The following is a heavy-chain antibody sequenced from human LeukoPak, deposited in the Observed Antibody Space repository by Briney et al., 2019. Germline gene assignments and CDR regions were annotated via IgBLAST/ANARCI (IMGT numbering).Heavy chain of an antibody. CDR2: ISYDGSNK. CDR3: ARGASGWYSDY. J-gene: IGHJ4*02. D-gene: IGHD6-19*01. CDR1: GFTFSSYA. Sequence: GGSLRLSCAASGFTFSSYAMHWVRQAPGKGLEWVAVISYDGSNKYYADSVKGRFTISRDNSKYTLYLQMNSLRAEDTAVYYCARGASGWYSDYWGQGTLVTVSS. V-gene: IGHV3-30-3*01.